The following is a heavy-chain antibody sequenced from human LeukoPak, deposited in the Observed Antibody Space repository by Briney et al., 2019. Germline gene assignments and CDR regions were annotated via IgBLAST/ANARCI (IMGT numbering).Heavy chain of an antibody. J-gene: IGHJ4*02. CDR1: GFTFSSYA. D-gene: IGHD3-9*01. V-gene: IGHV3-23*01. Sequence: GGSLRLSCAASGFTFSSYAMSWVRQAPGKGLEWVASISGNGGSTYYADSVKGRFTISRDNSKNTLYLQMNSLRAEDTAMYYCAKDREDYDILTGYVYWGQGTLVTVSS. CDR3: AKDREDYDILTGYVY. CDR2: ISGNGGST.